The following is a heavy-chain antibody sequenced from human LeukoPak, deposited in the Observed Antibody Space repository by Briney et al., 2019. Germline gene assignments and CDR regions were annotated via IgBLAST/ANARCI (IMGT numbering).Heavy chain of an antibody. D-gene: IGHD3-10*01. J-gene: IGHJ4*02. CDR2: IKQDGSEK. CDR1: GFTFSSYW. Sequence: GGSLRLSCAASGFTFSSYWMKWVRQAPGKGLEWVANIKQDGSEKYYVDSVKGRFTISRGNAKNSLYLQMNSLRAEDTAVYYCARDRLMVRGVSSYWGQGTLVTVSS. V-gene: IGHV3-7*01. CDR3: ARDRLMVRGVSSY.